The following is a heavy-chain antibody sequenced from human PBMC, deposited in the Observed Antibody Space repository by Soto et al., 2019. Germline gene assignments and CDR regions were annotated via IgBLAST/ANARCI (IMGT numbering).Heavy chain of an antibody. Sequence: SETLSLTCAVYGGSFSGYYWSWIRQPPGKGLEWIGEINHSGSTNYNPSLKSRVTISVDTSKNQFSLKLSSVTAADTAVYYCARVLYYYGQRRTPWVEPWGMCPRVSVS. CDR2: INHSGST. V-gene: IGHV4-34*01. CDR3: ARVLYYYGQRRTPWVEP. J-gene: IGHJ1*01. D-gene: IGHD3-10*01. CDR1: GGSFSGYY.